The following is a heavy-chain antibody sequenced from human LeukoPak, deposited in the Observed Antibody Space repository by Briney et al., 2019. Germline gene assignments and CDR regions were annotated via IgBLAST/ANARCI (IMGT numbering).Heavy chain of an antibody. V-gene: IGHV3-9*01. CDR3: ARVLTPYTTGAFDI. Sequence: GGSLRLSCAASGFTFDDYAMHWVRQAPGKGLEWVSAISWNSGSIGYADSVKGRFTISRDNAKNSLLLQMNSLRAEDTAVYYCARVLTPYTTGAFDIWGQGTMVTVSS. CDR2: ISWNSGSI. J-gene: IGHJ3*02. D-gene: IGHD2-8*02. CDR1: GFTFDDYA.